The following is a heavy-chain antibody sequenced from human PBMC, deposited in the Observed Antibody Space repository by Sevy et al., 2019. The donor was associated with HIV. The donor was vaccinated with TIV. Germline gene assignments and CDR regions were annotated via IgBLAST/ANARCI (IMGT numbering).Heavy chain of an antibody. J-gene: IGHJ4*02. CDR1: GFTFSSHA. D-gene: IGHD3-10*02. CDR2: ISYDGSSK. V-gene: IGHV3-30-3*01. CDR3: ARDGGYSVNFLPSGY. Sequence: GGSLRLSCAASGFTFSSHAMHWVRQAPGKGLEWMAAISYDGSSKYYADSVKGRFTISRDDSKNTLYLQMSSLRAGDTAAYYCARDGGYSVNFLPSGYWGQGTLVTVSS.